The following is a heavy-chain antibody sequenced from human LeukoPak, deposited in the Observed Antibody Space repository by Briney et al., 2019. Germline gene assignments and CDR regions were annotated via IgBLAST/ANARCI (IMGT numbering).Heavy chain of an antibody. J-gene: IGHJ4*02. Sequence: PSETLSLTCTVSGGSISSYYWSWIRQPPGKGLEWIGYIYYSGSTNYNPSLKSRVTISVDTSKNQFSLKLSSVTAADTAVYYCTRKQWLAPFDYWGQGTLVTVSS. CDR3: TRKQWLAPFDY. V-gene: IGHV4-59*01. CDR2: IYYSGST. CDR1: GGSISSYY. D-gene: IGHD6-19*01.